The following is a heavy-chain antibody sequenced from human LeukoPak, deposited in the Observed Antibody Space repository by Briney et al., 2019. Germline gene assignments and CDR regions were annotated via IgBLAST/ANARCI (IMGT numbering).Heavy chain of an antibody. CDR2: IIPIFGTA. CDR3: ARGVDSTIFGVVTSYYFDY. V-gene: IGHV1-69*05. J-gene: IGHJ4*02. D-gene: IGHD3-3*01. CDR1: GGTFSSYA. Sequence: ASVKVSCKASGGTFSSYAISWVRQAPGQGLEWMGGIIPIFGTANYAQKFQGRVTITTDESTSTAYMELSSLRSEDTAVYYCARGVDSTIFGVVTSYYFDYWGQGTLVTLSS.